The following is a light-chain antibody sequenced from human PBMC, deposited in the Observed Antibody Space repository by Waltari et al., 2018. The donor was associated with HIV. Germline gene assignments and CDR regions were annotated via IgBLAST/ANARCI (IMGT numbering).Light chain of an antibody. CDR3: QSHDRSLSGPWV. CDR1: SSNIGAGYD. V-gene: IGLV1-40*01. J-gene: IGLJ3*02. Sequence: QSVLTQPPSVSGAPGQTVTISCDGSSSNIGAGYDVHWYKQVPGTSPKLVIYSNINRPSGVPDRFSASKSGTSASLAIPGLQAEDEAHYYCQSHDRSLSGPWVFGGGTKLTVL. CDR2: SNI.